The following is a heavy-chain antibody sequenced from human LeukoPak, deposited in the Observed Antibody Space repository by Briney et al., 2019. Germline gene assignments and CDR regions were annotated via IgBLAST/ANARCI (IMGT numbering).Heavy chain of an antibody. CDR2: ISYDGSNK. Sequence: PGRSLRLSCAASGFTFSSYGMHWVRLAPGKGLEWVAVISYDGSNKYYADSVKGRFTISRDNSKNTLYLQMNSLRAEDTAVYYCAKGDSSSWLFYYYYGMDVWGQGTTVTVSS. CDR1: GFTFSSYG. V-gene: IGHV3-30*18. CDR3: AKGDSSSWLFYYYYGMDV. J-gene: IGHJ6*02. D-gene: IGHD6-13*01.